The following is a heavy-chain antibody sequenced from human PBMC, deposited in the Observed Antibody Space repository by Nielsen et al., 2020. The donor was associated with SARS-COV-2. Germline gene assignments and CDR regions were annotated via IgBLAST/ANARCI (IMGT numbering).Heavy chain of an antibody. D-gene: IGHD3-22*01. CDR1: GGSISSYY. Sequence: GSLRLSCTVSGGSISSYYWSWIRQPAGKGLEWIGRIYTSGSTNYNPSLKSRVTMSVDTSKNQFSLKLHSVTAADTAVYFCARGRVAVNLVVVVFTGGEFYFDSWGQGTPVTVSS. CDR3: ARGRVAVNLVVVVFTGGEFYFDS. J-gene: IGHJ4*02. V-gene: IGHV4-4*07. CDR2: IYTSGST.